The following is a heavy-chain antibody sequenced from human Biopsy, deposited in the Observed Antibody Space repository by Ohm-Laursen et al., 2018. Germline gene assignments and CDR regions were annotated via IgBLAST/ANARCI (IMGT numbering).Heavy chain of an antibody. J-gene: IGHJ6*02. CDR2: ISGYNGNT. Sequence: GASVKVSCKASGYTFTSYGVSWVRLAPGQGPEWMGWISGYNGNTNYPQSLQGRVTLTTDASSSTAYMELRGLRSDDTAVYYCARDRHHAAGSYAGMDVWGQGTTVTVSS. D-gene: IGHD3-10*01. CDR3: ARDRHHAAGSYAGMDV. V-gene: IGHV1-18*01. CDR1: GYTFTSYG.